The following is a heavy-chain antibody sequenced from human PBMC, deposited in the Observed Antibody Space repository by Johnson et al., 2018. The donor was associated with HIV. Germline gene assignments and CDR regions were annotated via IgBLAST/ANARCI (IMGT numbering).Heavy chain of an antibody. V-gene: IGHV3-30-3*01. CDR3: ARGPHEVVVVAATSAFDI. J-gene: IGHJ3*02. CDR2: ISYDGSNK. CDR1: GFTFSSYA. Sequence: QVQLVESGGGVVQPGRSLRLSCAASGFTFSSYAMHWVRQAPGKGLEWVAVISYDGSNKYYADSVKGRFTISRDNSKNTLYLQMNSLRAEDTAVYYCARGPHEVVVVAATSAFDIWGHGTIVTVSS. D-gene: IGHD2-15*01.